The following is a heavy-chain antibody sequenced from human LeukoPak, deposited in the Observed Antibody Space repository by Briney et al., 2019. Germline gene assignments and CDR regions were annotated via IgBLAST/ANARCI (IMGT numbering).Heavy chain of an antibody. J-gene: IGHJ4*02. V-gene: IGHV3-23*01. D-gene: IGHD3-9*01. CDR3: AKVSRGYFDWLNDY. Sequence: PGGSLRLSCAASGFTFSSYGMSWVRQAPGKGLEWVSAISGSGGSTYYADSVKGRFTISRDNSKNTLYLQMDSLRAEDTAVYYCAKVSRGYFDWLNDYWGQGTLVTVSS. CDR1: GFTFSSYG. CDR2: ISGSGGST.